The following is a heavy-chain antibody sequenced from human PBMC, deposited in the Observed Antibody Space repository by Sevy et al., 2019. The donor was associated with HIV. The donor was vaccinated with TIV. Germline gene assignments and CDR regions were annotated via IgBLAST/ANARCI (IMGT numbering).Heavy chain of an antibody. CDR3: AREGSSSWFDY. CDR2: ISYDGSNK. V-gene: IGHV3-30-3*01. D-gene: IGHD6-13*01. Sequence: GGSLRLSCAASGFTFSSYAMHWVRQAPGKGLEWVAVISYDGSNKYYADSVKGRFTISRDNSKNTLYLQMNSLGAEDTAVYYCAREGSSSWFDYWGQGTLVTVSS. J-gene: IGHJ4*02. CDR1: GFTFSSYA.